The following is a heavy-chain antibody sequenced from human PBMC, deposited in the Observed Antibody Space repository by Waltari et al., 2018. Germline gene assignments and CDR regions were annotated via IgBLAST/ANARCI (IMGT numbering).Heavy chain of an antibody. J-gene: IGHJ4*02. CDR2: ISGTSHDT. CDR1: GFGFRDVY. CDR3: AMTARELDL. V-gene: IGHV3-11*05. D-gene: IGHD3-3*02. Sequence: QVQLVESGGGLVKPVESLRLSCAASGFGFRDVYMSWLRQAPGKGLEYLSYISGTSHDTNYADSVRGRFTISRDNANNFLYLQMSGLRTEDTAVYYRAMTARELDLRGQGTLVTVSS.